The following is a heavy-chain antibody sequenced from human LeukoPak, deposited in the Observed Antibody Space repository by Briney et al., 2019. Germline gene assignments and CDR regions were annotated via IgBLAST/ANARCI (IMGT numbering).Heavy chain of an antibody. CDR3: ARDWDTGYSSSWSDH. CDR1: GFTFSSYA. J-gene: IGHJ5*02. V-gene: IGHV3-53*01. CDR2: IYSGGST. Sequence: GSLRLSCAASGFTFSSYAMSWVRQAPGKGLEWVSVIYSGGSTYYADSVKGRFTISRDNSKNTLYLQMNSLRAEDTAVYYCARDWDTGYSSSWSDHWGQGTLVTVSS. D-gene: IGHD6-13*01.